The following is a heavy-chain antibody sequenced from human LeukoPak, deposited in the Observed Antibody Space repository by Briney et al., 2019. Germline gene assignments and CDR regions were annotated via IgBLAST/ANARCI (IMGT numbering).Heavy chain of an antibody. V-gene: IGHV4-59*01. J-gene: IGHJ6*02. Sequence: SETLSLTCTVSGGSISSYYWSWLRQPPRNVLESIGYTSYSGNTNYNPSLKSRVTISVDTSKNQFSLKLSSVTAADTAVYYCARDFARFGELSDYYYYYGMDVWGQGTTVTVSS. CDR3: ARDFARFGELSDYYYYYGMDV. CDR2: TSYSGNT. D-gene: IGHD3-10*01. CDR1: GGSISSYY.